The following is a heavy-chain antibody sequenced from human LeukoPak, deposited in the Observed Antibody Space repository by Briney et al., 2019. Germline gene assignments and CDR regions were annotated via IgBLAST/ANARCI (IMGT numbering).Heavy chain of an antibody. D-gene: IGHD3/OR15-3a*01. J-gene: IGHJ4*02. CDR1: GFTFSTYA. CDR3: AKEGRVSRDWFFDY. V-gene: IGHV3-23*01. CDR2: ISGSGDST. Sequence: GGSLRLSCAASGFTFSTYAMSWVGQAPGKGLEWVSAISGSGDSTYYADSVKGRFTISRDSSKNTLYLQVNSLRVEDTAIYYCAKEGRVSRDWFFDYWGQGTLVTVSS.